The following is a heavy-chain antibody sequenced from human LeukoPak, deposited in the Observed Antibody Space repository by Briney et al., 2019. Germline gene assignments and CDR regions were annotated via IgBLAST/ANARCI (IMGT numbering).Heavy chain of an antibody. CDR1: GGSFSGYY. CDR3: ARGGPYYYVPRQLSWYFDL. CDR2: INHSGST. V-gene: IGHV4-34*01. D-gene: IGHD3-10*02. J-gene: IGHJ2*01. Sequence: PSETLSLTCAVYGGSFSGYYWSWIRQPPGKGLEWIGEINHSGSTNYNPSLKSRVTISVDTSKNQFSLKLSSVTAADTAVYYCARGGPYYYVPRQLSWYFDLWGRGTLVMVS.